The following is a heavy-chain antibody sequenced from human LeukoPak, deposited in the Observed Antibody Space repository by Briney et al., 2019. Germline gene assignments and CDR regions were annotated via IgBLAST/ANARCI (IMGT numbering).Heavy chain of an antibody. J-gene: IGHJ4*02. CDR2: VSGGGGST. D-gene: IGHD3-22*01. CDR3: AKSSYYDSSGYHREYYFDY. V-gene: IGHV3-23*01. CDR1: GFIFSSYA. Sequence: PGGSLRLSCAASGFIFSSYAMSWVRQAPGKGLEWVSSVSGGGGSTYYADSVKGRFTISRDNSKSTLFLQMNSLRAEDMAVYYCAKSSYYDSSGYHREYYFDYWGQGTLVTVSS.